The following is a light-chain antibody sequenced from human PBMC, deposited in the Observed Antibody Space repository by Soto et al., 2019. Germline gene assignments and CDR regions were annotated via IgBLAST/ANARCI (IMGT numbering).Light chain of an antibody. J-gene: IGKJ1*01. CDR3: QQFGTPPWT. CDR2: AIS. CDR1: QDVLNNY. Sequence: DIVLTQSPGTLSLSPGERATLSCRASQDVLNNYLAWFQQNPGQAPRLLISAISTRASGIPDRFSGSGSRTHFNLTISRLEPEDFAVYYCQQFGTPPWTFGQGTKVDSK. V-gene: IGKV3-20*01.